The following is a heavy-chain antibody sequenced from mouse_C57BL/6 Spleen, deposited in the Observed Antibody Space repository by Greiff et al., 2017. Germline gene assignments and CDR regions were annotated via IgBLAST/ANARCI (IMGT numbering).Heavy chain of an antibody. CDR1: GFTFSSYA. V-gene: IGHV5-9-1*02. J-gene: IGHJ2*01. CDR2: ISSGGDYI. D-gene: IGHD1-1*01. CDR3: TRGAYGSSFCY. Sequence: DVMLVESGEGLVKPGGSLKLSCAASGFTFSSYAMSWVRQTPEKRLEWVAYISSGGDYIYYADTVKGRFTISRDNARNTLYLQMSSLKSEDTAMYYCTRGAYGSSFCYWGQGTTLTVSS.